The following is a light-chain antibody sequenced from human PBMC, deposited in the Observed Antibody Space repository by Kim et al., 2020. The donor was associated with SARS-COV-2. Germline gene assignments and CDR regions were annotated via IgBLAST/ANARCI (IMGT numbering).Light chain of an antibody. V-gene: IGKV3D-15*01. CDR1: QSVSTD. CDR2: GAS. CDR3: QQDENWRPIT. Sequence: EVVMTQSPATLSVSPGERATLSCRASQSVSTDLAWYQQKSGQTPRLLIYGASTRATGIPARFSGSGSGTEFTLTISGLQSEDLAVYYCQQDENWRPITVGQGTRLEI. J-gene: IGKJ5*01.